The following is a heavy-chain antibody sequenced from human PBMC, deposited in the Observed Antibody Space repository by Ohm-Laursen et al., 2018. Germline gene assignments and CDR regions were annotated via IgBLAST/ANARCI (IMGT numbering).Heavy chain of an antibody. CDR3: AKGGSPGYVLNAFDL. J-gene: IGHJ3*01. Sequence: SLRLSCAASGFTFSVHEMNWVRQAPGKGLERVSYISISGTIIYYADSVRGRFTISRDNAKNSLYLDMNTLRAEDTAVYYCAKGGSPGYVLNAFDLWGQGTVVTVSS. V-gene: IGHV3-48*03. CDR1: GFTFSVHE. D-gene: IGHD3-9*01. CDR2: ISISGTII.